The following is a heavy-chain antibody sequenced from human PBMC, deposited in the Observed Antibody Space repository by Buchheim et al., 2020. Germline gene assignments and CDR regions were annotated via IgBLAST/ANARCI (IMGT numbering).Heavy chain of an antibody. Sequence: QVQLVQSGAGVKKPGSSVKVSCKASGGTFSSYTISWVRQAPGQGLEWMGRIIPILGIANYAQKFQGRVTITADKSTSTAYMELSSLRSEDTAVYYCARDRRITMVRGVIGWFDPWGQGTL. D-gene: IGHD3-10*01. V-gene: IGHV1-69*08. J-gene: IGHJ5*02. CDR2: IIPILGIA. CDR1: GGTFSSYT. CDR3: ARDRRITMVRGVIGWFDP.